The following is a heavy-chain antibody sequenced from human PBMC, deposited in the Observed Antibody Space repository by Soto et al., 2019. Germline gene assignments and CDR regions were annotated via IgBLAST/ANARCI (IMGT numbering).Heavy chain of an antibody. V-gene: IGHV3-33*01. CDR1: GFTFSSYG. CDR3: ARDQAGEFEYFQH. CDR2: IWYDGSNK. Sequence: QVQLVESGGGVVQPGRSLRLSCAASGFTFSSYGMHWVRQAPGKGLEWVAVIWYDGSNKYYADSVKGRFTISRDNSKNTLYLQMNSLRAEDTAVYYCARDQAGEFEYFQHGGQGTLVTVSS. D-gene: IGHD3-16*01. J-gene: IGHJ1*01.